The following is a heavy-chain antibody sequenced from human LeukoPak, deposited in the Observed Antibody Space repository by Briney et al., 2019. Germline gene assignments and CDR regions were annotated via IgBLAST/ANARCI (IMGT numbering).Heavy chain of an antibody. J-gene: IGHJ4*02. V-gene: IGHV3-23*01. CDR2: ISGRSDNT. CDR1: GFIFSNYA. D-gene: IGHD3-9*01. Sequence: GASLRLSCAASGFIFSNYAMYWVRQAPGKGLEWVSAISGRSDNTYYADSVKGRFTLSRDSPKNTLYLQMNSLRADDTAVYYCAKWGDYDVLTGYYVSDFWGQGTLVTVSS. CDR3: AKWGDYDVLTGYYVSDF.